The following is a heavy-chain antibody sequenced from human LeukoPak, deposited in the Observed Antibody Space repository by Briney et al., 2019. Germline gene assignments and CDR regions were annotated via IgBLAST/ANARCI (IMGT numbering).Heavy chain of an antibody. CDR3: AREGSSWYYFDY. CDR1: GFTFSSYS. V-gene: IGHV3-21*01. D-gene: IGHD6-13*01. Sequence: GGSLRLSCAASGFTFSSYSMNWVRQAPGKGLEWVSSISSSSSYIYYADSVKGRFTISRDNAKNTLYLQMNSLRAEDTAVYYCAREGSSWYYFDYWGQGTLVTVSS. J-gene: IGHJ4*02. CDR2: ISSSSSYI.